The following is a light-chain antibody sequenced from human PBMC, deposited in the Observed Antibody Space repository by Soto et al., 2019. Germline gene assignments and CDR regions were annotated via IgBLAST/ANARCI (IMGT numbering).Light chain of an antibody. V-gene: IGLV2-14*01. Sequence: QSALTQPASVSGSPGQSITISCTSSDVSGYNYVSWYQQHPDKAPKVMIYDVSNRPSGVSNRFSGSKSGNTASLTISGLQAEDEADYYCSSYTSSSTLEVFGGGTKLTVL. CDR1: SSDVSGYNY. CDR2: DVS. J-gene: IGLJ2*01. CDR3: SSYTSSSTLEV.